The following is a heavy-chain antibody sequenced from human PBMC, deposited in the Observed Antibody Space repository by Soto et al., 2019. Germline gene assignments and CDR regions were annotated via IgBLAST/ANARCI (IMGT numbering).Heavy chain of an antibody. J-gene: IGHJ4*02. CDR3: AKSLYYYDSSPLDH. CDR2: TNSDGTDS. CDR1: GSDFEDYA. V-gene: IGHV3-43D*04. Sequence: GGSLRLSCAAAGSDFEDYAMHWVRQVPGKGLEWVSLTNSDGTDSYYVDSVKGRFTISRDNAKTTLYLQMDRLRPEDTALYFCAKSLYYYDSSPLDHWGQGTLVT. D-gene: IGHD3-22*01.